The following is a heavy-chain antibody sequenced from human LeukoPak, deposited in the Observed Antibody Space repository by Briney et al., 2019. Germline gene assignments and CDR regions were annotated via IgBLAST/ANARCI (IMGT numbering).Heavy chain of an antibody. V-gene: IGHV4-34*01. CDR1: GGSFSGYY. CDR2: INHSGST. Sequence: SETLSLTCAVYGGSFSGYYWSWIRQPPGKWLEWIGEINHSGSTNYNPCLKSRVTISVDTSKSQFFLELSSVTAADTAVYYCARGSEQQLVLDAFDIWGQGTMVTVSS. CDR3: ARGSEQQLVLDAFDI. J-gene: IGHJ3*02. D-gene: IGHD6-13*01.